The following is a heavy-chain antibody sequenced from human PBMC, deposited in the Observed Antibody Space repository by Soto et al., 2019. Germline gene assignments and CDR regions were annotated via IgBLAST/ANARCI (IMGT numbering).Heavy chain of an antibody. CDR1: GYTFTGYY. J-gene: IGHJ4*02. Sequence: EASVKVSCKASGYTFTGYYMHWVRQAPGQGLEWMGWINPNSGGTNYAQKFQGWVTMTRDTSISTAYMELSRLRSDDTAVYYCAVHAYYYDSSGALDYWGQGTLVTVSS. CDR2: INPNSGGT. D-gene: IGHD3-22*01. V-gene: IGHV1-2*04. CDR3: AVHAYYYDSSGALDY.